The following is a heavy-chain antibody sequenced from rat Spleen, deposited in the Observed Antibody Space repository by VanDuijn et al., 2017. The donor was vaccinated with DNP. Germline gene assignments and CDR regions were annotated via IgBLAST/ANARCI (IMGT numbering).Heavy chain of an antibody. CDR3: TTRGDGYDNWFAY. CDR2: IDKDSSII. J-gene: IGHJ3*01. V-gene: IGHV4-2*01. D-gene: IGHD1-4*01. CDR1: GFNFKDYW. Sequence: EVKLVESGGGLVQPGRSLKLSCAASGFNFKDYWMGWVRQAPGKGLEWIGEIDKDSSIINYTPSLKDKFTISRDNAQNTLYLQMSKLGAEDTAIYYCTTRGDGYDNWFAYWGQGTLVTVSS.